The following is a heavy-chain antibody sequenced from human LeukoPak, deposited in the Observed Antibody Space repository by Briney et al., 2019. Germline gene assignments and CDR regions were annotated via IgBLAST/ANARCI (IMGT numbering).Heavy chain of an antibody. D-gene: IGHD3-10*01. CDR3: ATSFRAVNWFYP. V-gene: IGHV1-46*01. CDR1: GYTFTKYY. CDR2: INPSGAST. Sequence: ASVTVSYMPSGYTFTKYYMNWVGQAPGQGREGMGIINPSGASTNYAQKFQCRVTMTSDTSTSTIYMELSSLRSADTAVYYCATSFRAVNWFYPWGQGTLVTVSS. J-gene: IGHJ5*02.